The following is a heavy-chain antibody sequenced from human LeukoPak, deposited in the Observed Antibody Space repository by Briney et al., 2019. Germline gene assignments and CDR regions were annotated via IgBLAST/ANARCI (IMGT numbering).Heavy chain of an antibody. CDR2: ISYDGSNK. J-gene: IGHJ4*02. D-gene: IGHD4-17*01. V-gene: IGHV3-30*18. Sequence: GRSLRLPCAASGFSFSSYGMYWVRQAPGKGLEWVSVISYDGSNKYYADSVKGRFIISRDNSKNTLYLQMNSLRAEDTAVYYCAKGRLAGDYFDYWGQGTLVTVSS. CDR3: AKGRLAGDYFDY. CDR1: GFSFSSYG.